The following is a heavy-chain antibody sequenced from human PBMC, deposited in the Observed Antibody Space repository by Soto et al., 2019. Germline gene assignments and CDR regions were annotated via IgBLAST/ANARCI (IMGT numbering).Heavy chain of an antibody. CDR2: IYSGGST. D-gene: IGHD1-1*01. CDR1: GFTVSSNY. CDR3: ARGPLEPAELPFGHYYYYYMDV. J-gene: IGHJ6*03. V-gene: IGHV3-66*01. Sequence: GGSLRLSCAASGFTVSSNYMSWVRQAPGKGLEWVSVIYSGGSTYYADSVKGRFTISRDNSKNTLYLQMNSLRAEDTAVYYCARGPLEPAELPFGHYYYYYMDVWGKGTTVTVSS.